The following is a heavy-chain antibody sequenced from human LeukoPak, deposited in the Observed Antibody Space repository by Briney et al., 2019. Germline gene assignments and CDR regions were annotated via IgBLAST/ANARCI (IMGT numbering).Heavy chain of an antibody. D-gene: IGHD2-15*01. J-gene: IGHJ5*02. V-gene: IGHV4-61*02. Sequence: PSETLSLTCTVSGGSISSGSYYWSWIRQPAGKGLEWIGRIYTSGSTNYNPSLKSRVTISVDTSKNQFSLKLSSVTAADTAVYYCARDVVVVAATTAKFNWFDPWGQGTLVTVSS. CDR1: GGSISSGSYY. CDR3: ARDVVVVAATTAKFNWFDP. CDR2: IYTSGST.